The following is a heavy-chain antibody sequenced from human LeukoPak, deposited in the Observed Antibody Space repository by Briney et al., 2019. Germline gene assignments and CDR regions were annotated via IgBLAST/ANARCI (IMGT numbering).Heavy chain of an antibody. D-gene: IGHD3-10*01. CDR3: ARVGAMVRGVSNWFDP. Sequence: GGSLRLSCAASGFTFSSYEMNWVRQAPGKGLEWVSYISSSGSTIYYADSVKGRFTISRDNAKNSLYLQMNSLRAEDTAVYYCARVGAMVRGVSNWFDPWGQGTLVTVSS. CDR2: ISSSGSTI. V-gene: IGHV3-48*03. J-gene: IGHJ5*02. CDR1: GFTFSSYE.